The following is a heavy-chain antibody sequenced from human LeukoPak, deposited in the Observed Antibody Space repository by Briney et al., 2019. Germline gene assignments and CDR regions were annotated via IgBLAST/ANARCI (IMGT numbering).Heavy chain of an antibody. Sequence: SVKVSCKASGGTFSSYAISWVRQAPGQGLEWMGGIIPIFGTANYAQKFQGRVTITADKSTSTAYMELSSLRSEDTAVYYCARYPTIDDILTLDYWGQGTLVTVSS. CDR3: ARYPTIDDILTLDY. D-gene: IGHD3-9*01. CDR2: IIPIFGTA. CDR1: GGTFSSYA. V-gene: IGHV1-69*06. J-gene: IGHJ4*02.